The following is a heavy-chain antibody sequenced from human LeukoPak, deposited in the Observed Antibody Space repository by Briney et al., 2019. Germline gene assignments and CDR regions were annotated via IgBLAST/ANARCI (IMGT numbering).Heavy chain of an antibody. J-gene: IGHJ5*02. Sequence: ASVKVSCKASGYTFTSYGISWVRQAPGQGLEWMGWIGAYNGNTNYAQKLQGRVTMTTDTSTSTAYMELRSLRSDDTAVYYCARGRAYYDFWTRRWFDPWGQGTLVTVSS. CDR2: IGAYNGNT. D-gene: IGHD3-3*01. CDR3: ARGRAYYDFWTRRWFDP. V-gene: IGHV1-18*01. CDR1: GYTFTSYG.